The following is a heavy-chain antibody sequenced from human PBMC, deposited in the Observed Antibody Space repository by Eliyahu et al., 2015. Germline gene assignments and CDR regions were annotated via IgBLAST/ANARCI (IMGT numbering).Heavy chain of an antibody. CDR1: GYTXTSYG. Sequence: QVQLVQSGAEVKKPGASVKVSCKASGYTXTSYGISWVRXAPGQGLEWMGWISAYNGNTNYAQKLQGRVTMTTDTSTSTAYMELRSLRSDDTAVYYCARSVVAATPYYYYYYMDVWGKGTTVTVSS. CDR2: ISAYNGNT. D-gene: IGHD2-15*01. V-gene: IGHV1-18*04. CDR3: ARSVVAATPYYYYYYMDV. J-gene: IGHJ6*03.